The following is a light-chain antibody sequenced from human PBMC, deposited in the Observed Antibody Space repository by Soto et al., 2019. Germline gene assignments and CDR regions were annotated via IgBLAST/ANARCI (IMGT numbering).Light chain of an antibody. J-gene: IGKJ1*01. CDR3: HQYNNWPPAT. Sequence: EIVLTQSPATLSLSPGERATLSCRASQSVSSNLAWYQQKPGQAPRLLIYGASTRATGIPARFSGSGSGTEFTLTISSLQSEDFAVYYCHQYNNWPPATFGQGTKVDIK. CDR1: QSVSSN. CDR2: GAS. V-gene: IGKV3-15*01.